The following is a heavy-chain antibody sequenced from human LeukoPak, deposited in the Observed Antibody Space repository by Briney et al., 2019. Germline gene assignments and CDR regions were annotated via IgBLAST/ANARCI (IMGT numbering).Heavy chain of an antibody. CDR1: GGSISNYF. D-gene: IGHD6-19*01. CDR3: ARDGPPEVAGTHDAFDI. Sequence: SETLSLTCTISGGSISNYFWSWIRQPPGKGLESIGYVYNSGSSNYNPSLKSRVTISVDTSKNQFSLKLSSVTAADTAVYYCARDGPPEVAGTHDAFDIWGQGTMVTVSS. CDR2: VYNSGSS. J-gene: IGHJ3*02. V-gene: IGHV4-59*01.